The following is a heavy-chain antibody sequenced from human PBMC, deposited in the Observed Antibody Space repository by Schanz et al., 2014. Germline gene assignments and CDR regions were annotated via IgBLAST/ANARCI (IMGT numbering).Heavy chain of an antibody. J-gene: IGHJ4*02. V-gene: IGHV1-69*04. CDR3: ARDRGAWYFDL. CDR2: IIPLLRIA. D-gene: IGHD6-25*01. Sequence: QVQLVQSGAEVRKPGSSVKVSCKASGGPLSGYTINWVRQAPGQGLEWMGRIIPLLRIAEYAQEFQGRVTVTADTSTSTAYMELSSLRSEDTAIYYCARDRGAWYFDLWGQGTLVTVSS. CDR1: GGPLSGYT.